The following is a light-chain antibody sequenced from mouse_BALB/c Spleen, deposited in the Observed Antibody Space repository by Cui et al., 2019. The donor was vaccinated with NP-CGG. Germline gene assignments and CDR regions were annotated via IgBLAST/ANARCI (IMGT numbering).Light chain of an antibody. CDR2: GTN. CDR3: ALWYSNHWI. V-gene: IGLV1*01. CDR1: TGAVTTSNY. Sequence: QAVVTPGSSTTTSPGETVTLTCRSSTGAVTTSNYANWVQEKPDHLFTGLIGGTNNRAPGVPARFSGSLIGDKAALTITGAQTEDEAIYFCALWYSNHWIFGGGTKLTVL. J-gene: IGLJ1*01.